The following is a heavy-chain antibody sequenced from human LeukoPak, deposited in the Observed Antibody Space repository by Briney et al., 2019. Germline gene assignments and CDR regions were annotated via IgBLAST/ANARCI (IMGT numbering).Heavy chain of an antibody. V-gene: IGHV3-30*18. Sequence: PGGSLRLSCAASGFTFSSYGMHWVRQAPGKGLEWVAVISYDGSNKYYADSVKGRFTISRDNSKNTLYLQMNSLRAEDTAVYYCAKALDLFGVVTSLDYWGQGTLVTVSS. J-gene: IGHJ4*02. CDR2: ISYDGSNK. D-gene: IGHD3-3*01. CDR1: GFTFSSYG. CDR3: AKALDLFGVVTSLDY.